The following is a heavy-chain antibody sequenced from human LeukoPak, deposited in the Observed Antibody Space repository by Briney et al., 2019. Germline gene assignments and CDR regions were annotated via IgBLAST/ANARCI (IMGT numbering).Heavy chain of an antibody. J-gene: IGHJ4*02. V-gene: IGHV3-48*01. CDR1: AFTFSGYS. D-gene: IGHD6-6*01. Sequence: PGGSLRLSCAASAFTFSGYSMNWVRQAPGKGLEWVSYISPSATTIYYADSVKGRFTISRDNAKNSLYLQMNSLRAEDTAVYYCEREYSSSSGRSFDYWGQGTLVTVSS. CDR2: ISPSATTI. CDR3: EREYSSSSGRSFDY.